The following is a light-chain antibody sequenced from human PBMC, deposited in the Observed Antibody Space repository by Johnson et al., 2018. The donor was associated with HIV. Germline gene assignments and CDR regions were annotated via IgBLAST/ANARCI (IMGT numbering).Light chain of an antibody. CDR1: SSNIGNNY. CDR3: VTWESSLCASV. J-gene: IGLJ1*01. CDR2: ENN. Sequence: QSILTQPPSVSAAPGQTVTISCAGSSSNIGNNYVSWYQQLPGTAPKLLIYENNKRPSGIPDRFSGSKSGTSATLGITGLQTGDGADYYCVTWESSLCASVFGIGTQVTRL. V-gene: IGLV1-51*02.